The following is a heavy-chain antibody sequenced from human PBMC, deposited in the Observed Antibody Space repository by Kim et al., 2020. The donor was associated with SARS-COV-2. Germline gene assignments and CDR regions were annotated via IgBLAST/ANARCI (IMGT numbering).Heavy chain of an antibody. J-gene: IGHJ4*02. CDR3: ARCLSLASCSWPDY. D-gene: IGHD6-13*01. Sequence: GGSLRLSCAASGFTFSSYWLSWVRQAPGKGLEWVANIKQDGSENYYVDSVKGRFTISRDNAKKSLYLQMNSLRAEDTAVYYCARCLSLASCSWPDYWGQGNLWSVSS. CDR2: IKQDGSEN. CDR1: GFTFSSYW. V-gene: IGHV3-7*03.